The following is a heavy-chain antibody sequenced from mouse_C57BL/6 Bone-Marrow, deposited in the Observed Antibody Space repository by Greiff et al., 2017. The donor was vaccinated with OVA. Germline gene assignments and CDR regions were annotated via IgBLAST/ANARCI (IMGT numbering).Heavy chain of an antibody. V-gene: IGHV1-81*01. CDR2: IYPRSGNT. J-gene: IGHJ2*01. CDR1: GYTFTSYG. Sequence: QVQLKQSGAELARPGASVKLSCKASGYTFTSYGISWVKQRTGQGLEWIGEIYPRSGNTYYNEKFKGKATLTADQSSSTAYMELRSLTSEDSAVYFCARPLITTVVARLDYWGQGTTLTVSS. CDR3: ARPLITTVVARLDY. D-gene: IGHD1-1*01.